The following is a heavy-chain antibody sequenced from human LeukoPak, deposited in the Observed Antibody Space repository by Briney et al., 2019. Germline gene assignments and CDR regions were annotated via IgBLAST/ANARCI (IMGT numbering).Heavy chain of an antibody. CDR2: ISSSGSTI. CDR1: GFTFSSYE. Sequence: GGSLRLSCAASGFTFSSYEMNWVRQAPGKGLEWVSYISSSGSTIYYADSVKGRFTISRDNAKNSLYLQMNSLRAEDTAVYYCARVKYYYDSSGPWGYWGQGTLVTVSS. D-gene: IGHD3-22*01. CDR3: ARVKYYYDSSGPWGY. V-gene: IGHV3-48*03. J-gene: IGHJ4*02.